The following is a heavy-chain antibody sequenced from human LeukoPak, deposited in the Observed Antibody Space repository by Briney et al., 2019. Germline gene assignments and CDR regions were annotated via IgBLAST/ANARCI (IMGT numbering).Heavy chain of an antibody. Sequence: GGSLRLSCAASGFTFSNYAMSWVRQAPGKGLEWTSSIGASGHSTYYADSVKGRFTISRDNSKNTLYLQMNSLRAADTAVYYCARHQLFASQWLVSVIGYWGQGTLVTVSS. CDR2: IGASGHST. CDR1: GFTFSNYA. D-gene: IGHD6-19*01. J-gene: IGHJ4*02. V-gene: IGHV3-23*01. CDR3: ARHQLFASQWLVSVIGY.